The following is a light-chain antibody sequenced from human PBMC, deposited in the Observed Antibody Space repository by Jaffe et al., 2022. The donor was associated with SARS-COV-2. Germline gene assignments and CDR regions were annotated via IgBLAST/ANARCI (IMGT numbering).Light chain of an antibody. Sequence: DIQMTQSPSSLSASLGDRVTITCQATQDISDYLNWYQQKPGKAPKLLIYDASNLETGVPSRFSGSGSGTDFTLTISSLQPEDIATYYCQQYDRLPWTFGQGTKVEIK. V-gene: IGKV1-33*01. CDR1: QDISDY. CDR2: DAS. J-gene: IGKJ1*01. CDR3: QQYDRLPWT.